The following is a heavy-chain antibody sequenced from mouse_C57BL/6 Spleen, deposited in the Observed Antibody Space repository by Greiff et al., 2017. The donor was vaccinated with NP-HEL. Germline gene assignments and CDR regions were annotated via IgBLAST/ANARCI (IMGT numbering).Heavy chain of an antibody. V-gene: IGHV1-52*01. CDR1: GYTFTSYW. CDR3: ARFYDYDGIAY. J-gene: IGHJ3*01. Sequence: QVQLKQPGAELVRPGSSVKLSCKASGYTFTSYWMHWVKQRPIQGLEWIGNIDPSDSETHYNQKFKDKATLTVDKSSSTAYMQLSSLTSEDSAVYYCARFYDYDGIAYWGQGTLVTVSA. D-gene: IGHD2-4*01. CDR2: IDPSDSET.